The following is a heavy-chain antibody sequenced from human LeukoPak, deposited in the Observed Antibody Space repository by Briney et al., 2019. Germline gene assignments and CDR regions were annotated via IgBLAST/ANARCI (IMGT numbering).Heavy chain of an antibody. J-gene: IGHJ3*02. CDR3: ARDTYYDILTGFGGDAFDI. V-gene: IGHV1-3*01. CDR1: GYTFTSYA. CDR2: INAGNGNT. Sequence: ASVKVPCKASGYTFTSYAMHWVRQAPGQRLEWMGWINAGNGNTKYSQKFQGRVTITRDTSASTAYMELSSLRSEDTAVYYCARDTYYDILTGFGGDAFDIWGQGTMVTVSS. D-gene: IGHD3-9*01.